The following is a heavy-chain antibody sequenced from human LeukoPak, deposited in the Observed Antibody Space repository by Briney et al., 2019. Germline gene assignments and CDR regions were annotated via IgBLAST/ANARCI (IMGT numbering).Heavy chain of an antibody. Sequence: GGSLRLSCAASGFTFSQFCVMWVRQAPGKGLEWVSFIAGTGETYYADSVKGRFTVSRDNSKSTLYLQINSLTAEDTAFYYCAKGKAPGAVDWFDPWGQGTLVTVSS. J-gene: IGHJ5*02. CDR3: AKGKAPGAVDWFDP. CDR2: IAGTGET. D-gene: IGHD2-8*02. V-gene: IGHV3-23*01. CDR1: GFTFSQFC.